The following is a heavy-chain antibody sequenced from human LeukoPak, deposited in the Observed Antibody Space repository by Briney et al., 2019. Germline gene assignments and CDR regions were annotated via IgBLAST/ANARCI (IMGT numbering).Heavy chain of an antibody. V-gene: IGHV3-21*01. CDR3: ARVPPPGGPSLKRSGYFDY. CDR1: GFTFSAYS. D-gene: IGHD3-10*01. CDR2: ISSGSRYI. Sequence: NPGGSLRLSCAASGFTFSAYSMNWVRQAPGKGLEWVSSISSGSRYIYYADSVKGRFTISRENAKNSLYLQMNSLRAGDTAVYYCARVPPPGGPSLKRSGYFDYWGQGTLVTVSS. J-gene: IGHJ4*02.